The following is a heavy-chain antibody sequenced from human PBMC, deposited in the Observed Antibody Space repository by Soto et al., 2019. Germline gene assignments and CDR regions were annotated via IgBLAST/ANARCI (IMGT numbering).Heavy chain of an antibody. V-gene: IGHV3-30*03. D-gene: IGHD4-17*01. CDR3: AGDPDGDLDFDY. CDR1: GFTFSSYG. J-gene: IGHJ4*01. Sequence: GGSLSLSCAASGFTFSSYGMHWVRQAPGKGLEWVAVISYDGSNKYYADSVKGRFTISRDNSKNTLYLQMNSLRVEDTAVYYCAGDPDGDLDFDYWDQGTLVTVAS. CDR2: ISYDGSNK.